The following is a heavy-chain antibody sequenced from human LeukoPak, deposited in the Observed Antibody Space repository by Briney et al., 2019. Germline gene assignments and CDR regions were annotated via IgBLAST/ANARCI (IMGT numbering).Heavy chain of an antibody. CDR3: ARAEVGATIWFDP. CDR2: IYYSGTT. V-gene: IGHV4-59*01. Sequence: SETLSLTCSVSGGSINSYYWSWIRQPPGKGLEWIGYIYYSGTTNYNPSLRSRVTMLVDTSKNQFTLKLSSVTAADTAVYYCARAEVGATIWFDPWGQGTLVTASS. J-gene: IGHJ5*02. CDR1: GGSINSYY. D-gene: IGHD1-26*01.